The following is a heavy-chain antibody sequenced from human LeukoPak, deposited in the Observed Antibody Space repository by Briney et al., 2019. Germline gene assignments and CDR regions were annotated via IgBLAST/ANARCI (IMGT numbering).Heavy chain of an antibody. CDR1: GGSISSGDYY. CDR3: ARVGGPLYWFDP. CDR2: IYYSGST. Sequence: SQTLSLTCTVSGGSISSGDYYWSWIRQPPGKGLEWIGYIYYSGSTYYNPSLKSRVTISVDTSKNQFSLKLSSVTAADTAVYYCARVGGPLYWFDPWGQGTLVPVSS. J-gene: IGHJ5*02. D-gene: IGHD1-26*01. V-gene: IGHV4-30-4*01.